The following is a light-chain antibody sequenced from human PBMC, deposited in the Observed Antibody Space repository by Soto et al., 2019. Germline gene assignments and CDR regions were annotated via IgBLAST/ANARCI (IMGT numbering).Light chain of an antibody. V-gene: IGKV1-5*03. CDR1: RSLTRW. Sequence: IQMSQSPSTLYAYVEYRVTLTCRASRSLTRWLAWYQQKPGKAPKLLIYETSILQSGVPSRFSGSGSGTDFTLTISSLQPDDFATYYCQQYNDYPLTFGGGTKVDIK. CDR3: QQYNDYPLT. CDR2: ETS. J-gene: IGKJ4*01.